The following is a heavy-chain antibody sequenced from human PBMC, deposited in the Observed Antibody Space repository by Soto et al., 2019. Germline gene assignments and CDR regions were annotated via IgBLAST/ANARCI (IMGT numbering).Heavy chain of an antibody. CDR2: IYYSGNT. Sequence: SETLSLTCTVSGGSISSSSYYWGWIRQPPGKGLEWIGSIYYSGNTYYNPSLKSRVTISVDTAKNQFSLKLSSVTAADTAVYYCARARATIAAAAIFDCWGQGTLVTVSS. CDR3: ARARATIAAAAIFDC. D-gene: IGHD6-13*01. J-gene: IGHJ4*02. V-gene: IGHV4-39*01. CDR1: GGSISSSSYY.